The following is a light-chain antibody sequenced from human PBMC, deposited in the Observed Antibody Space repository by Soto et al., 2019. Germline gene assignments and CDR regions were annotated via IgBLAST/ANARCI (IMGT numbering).Light chain of an antibody. CDR2: GAS. V-gene: IGKV3-20*01. J-gene: IGKJ1*01. CDR3: QQYGSSPRT. Sequence: EIVLTQSPGTLSLSPGERATLSCRASQSVSNNYLAWYRQKPGQAPRPLIYGASNRATGIPDRLSGSGSGTDFTLTISRLEPEDFAVYYCQQYGSSPRTFGQGTKV. CDR1: QSVSNNY.